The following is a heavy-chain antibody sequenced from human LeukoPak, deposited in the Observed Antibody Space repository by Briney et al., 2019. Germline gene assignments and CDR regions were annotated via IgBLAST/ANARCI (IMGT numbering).Heavy chain of an antibody. Sequence: SETLSLTCTVSGGSISSYYWSWIRQPAGKGLEWIGEINHSGSTNYNPSLKSRVTISVDTSKNQFSLKLSSVTAADTAVYYCARGEYIKGEEAGAPNYFDYWGQGTLVTVSS. CDR1: GGSISSYY. CDR2: INHSGST. D-gene: IGHD6-13*01. J-gene: IGHJ4*02. V-gene: IGHV4-34*01. CDR3: ARGEYIKGEEAGAPNYFDY.